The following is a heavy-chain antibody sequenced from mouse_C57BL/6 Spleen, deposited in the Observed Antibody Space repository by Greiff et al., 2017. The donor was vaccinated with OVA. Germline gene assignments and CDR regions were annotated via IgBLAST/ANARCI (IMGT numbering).Heavy chain of an antibody. V-gene: IGHV1-54*01. CDR3: AREGYYGSSYVWYFDV. CDR2: INPGSGGT. Sequence: VQGVESGAELVRPGTSVKVSCKASGYAFTNYLIEWVKQRPGQGLEWIGVINPGSGGTNYNEKFKGKATLTADKSSSTAYMQLSSLTSEDSAVYFCAREGYYGSSYVWYFDVWGTGTTVTVSS. D-gene: IGHD1-1*01. J-gene: IGHJ1*03. CDR1: GYAFTNYL.